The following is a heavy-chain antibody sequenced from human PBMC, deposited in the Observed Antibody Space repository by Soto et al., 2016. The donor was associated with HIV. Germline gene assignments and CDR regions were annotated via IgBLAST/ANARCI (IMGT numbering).Heavy chain of an antibody. V-gene: IGHV3-23*01. CDR2: IGGSGINT. CDR3: AKDHGYYGSGSFFDY. D-gene: IGHD3-10*01. J-gene: IGHJ4*02. CDR1: GFSFTSYA. Sequence: EVQLLESGGGFVQPGGSLRLSCAASGFSFTSYAMSWVRQTPGKGLEWVSGIGGSGINTYYADSVKGRFTISRDNSKNTVYLQMKSLRVEDTAVYYCAKDHGYYGSGSFFDYWGQGTLVTASS.